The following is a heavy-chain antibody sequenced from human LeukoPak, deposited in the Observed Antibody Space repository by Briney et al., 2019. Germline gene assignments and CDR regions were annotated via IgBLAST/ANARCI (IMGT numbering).Heavy chain of an antibody. D-gene: IGHD3-22*01. CDR2: IKQDGSEE. Sequence: GGSLRVSCAASGFTFSNYWMTWVRQAPGKGLEWVANIKQDGSEEHHVDSVRGRFTISRDNAKNSLYLQMNSLRDEDTAVYYCARDYGTSGYDLHDYWGQGTLVTVSS. J-gene: IGHJ4*02. CDR3: ARDYGTSGYDLHDY. V-gene: IGHV3-7*01. CDR1: GFTFSNYW.